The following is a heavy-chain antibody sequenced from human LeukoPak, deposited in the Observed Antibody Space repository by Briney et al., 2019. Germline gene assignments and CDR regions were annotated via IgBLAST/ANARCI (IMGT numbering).Heavy chain of an antibody. V-gene: IGHV3-48*03. CDR2: VTSGGTTI. CDR3: ASGFSLDY. J-gene: IGHJ4*02. CDR1: GITFSSYE. D-gene: IGHD3-16*01. Sequence: PGGSLRLSCAASGITFSSYEMNRVRQAPGKGLEWISHVTSGGTTIYYADSVKGRFTISRDNAKKSLYLQMNSLRAEDTAVYYCASGFSLDYWGQGTLVTVSS.